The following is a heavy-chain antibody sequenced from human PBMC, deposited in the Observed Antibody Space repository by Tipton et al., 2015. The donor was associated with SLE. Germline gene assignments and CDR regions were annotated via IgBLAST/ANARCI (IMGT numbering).Heavy chain of an antibody. V-gene: IGHV4-59*12. J-gene: IGHJ4*02. CDR1: GGSISSYY. CDR2: IYYSGST. CDR3: ARDKNGDYYDY. D-gene: IGHD4-17*01. Sequence: TLSLTCTVSGGSISSYYWSWIRQPPGKGLEWIGYIYYSGSTNYNPSLKSRVTISVDTSKNQFSLKLSSMTAADTAVYYCARDKNGDYYDYWGQGTLVTVSS.